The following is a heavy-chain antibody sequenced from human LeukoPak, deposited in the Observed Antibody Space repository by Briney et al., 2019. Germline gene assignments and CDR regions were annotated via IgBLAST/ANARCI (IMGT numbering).Heavy chain of an antibody. D-gene: IGHD3-10*01. CDR2: ISYDGSNK. CDR3: AREGYYGSGTYFDY. V-gene: IGHV3-30-3*01. J-gene: IGHJ4*02. Sequence: GGSLRLSCAASGFTFSRYDMYWVRQAPGKGLEWVAVISYDGSNKYYADSVKGRFTISRDNSKNTLFLQMSSLRAEDTAAYYCAREGYYGSGTYFDYWGQGTLVTVSS. CDR1: GFTFSRYD.